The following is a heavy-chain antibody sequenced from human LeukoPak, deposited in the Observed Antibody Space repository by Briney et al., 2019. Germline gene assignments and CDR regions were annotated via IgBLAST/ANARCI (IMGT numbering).Heavy chain of an antibody. J-gene: IGHJ6*02. CDR2: INPNSGGT. V-gene: IGHV1-2*02. CDR3: ARDVRSNYDSHTMDV. D-gene: IGHD3-10*01. CDR1: GYTFTAYY. Sequence: ASVKVSCKTSGYTFTAYYMDWVRQAPGQGLEWMEWINPNSGGTNYAQHLQGRVTMTRDTSISTAYLELSRLTADGTAVYYCARDVRSNYDSHTMDVWGQGTTVTVSS.